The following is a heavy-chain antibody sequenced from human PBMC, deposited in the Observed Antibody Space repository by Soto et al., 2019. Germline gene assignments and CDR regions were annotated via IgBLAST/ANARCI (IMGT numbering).Heavy chain of an antibody. J-gene: IGHJ4*02. V-gene: IGHV3-23*01. CDR1: GFTFSSYA. Sequence: GGSLRLSCAVSGFTFSSYAMSWVRQAPGKGLEWVSAFSPSGGNTYYANSVKGRFTISRDNSKNTLYLQMNSLRAEDTALYYCAKVQTWMQLWSTDDFWGQGTLVTVSS. CDR2: FSPSGGNT. D-gene: IGHD5-18*01. CDR3: AKVQTWMQLWSTDDF.